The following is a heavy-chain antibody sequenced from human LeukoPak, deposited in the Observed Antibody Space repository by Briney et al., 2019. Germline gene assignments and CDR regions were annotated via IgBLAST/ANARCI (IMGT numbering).Heavy chain of an antibody. Sequence: SETLSLTCTVPGGSITSYYWTWIRQPPGKGLESIGYIYYNGIANYNPSLKSRVTISVDTSKNKFSLKMNSVTAADTAMYYCARGEVPEGYWGQGTLVTVSS. CDR2: IYYNGIA. V-gene: IGHV4-59*01. D-gene: IGHD1-26*01. CDR3: ARGEVPEGY. J-gene: IGHJ4*02. CDR1: GGSITSYY.